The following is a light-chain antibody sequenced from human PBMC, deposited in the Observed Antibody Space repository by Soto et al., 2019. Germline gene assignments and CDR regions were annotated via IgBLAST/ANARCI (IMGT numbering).Light chain of an antibody. Sequence: EIVLTQSPATLSLSPGERATLSCRASQSVTSYLAWYQQKPGQAPRLLIYDASNRATGIPARFSGSGSGTDFTLTISSLVPEDFAVYYCQQRSNWPWTFGQGTKVEI. CDR2: DAS. CDR1: QSVTSY. V-gene: IGKV3-11*01. CDR3: QQRSNWPWT. J-gene: IGKJ1*01.